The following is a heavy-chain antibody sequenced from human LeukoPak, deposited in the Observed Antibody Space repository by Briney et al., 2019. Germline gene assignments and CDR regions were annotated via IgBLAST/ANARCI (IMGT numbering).Heavy chain of an antibody. CDR3: AREPNTDSGSYPTHFDY. J-gene: IGHJ4*02. D-gene: IGHD1-26*01. CDR2: ISGSGGST. V-gene: IGHV3-23*01. Sequence: PGGSLRLSCAASGFTFSSYAMSWVRQAPGKGLEWVSAISGSGGSTYYADSVKGRFTISRDNAKNSLYLQMNSLRAEDTAVYYCAREPNTDSGSYPTHFDYWGQGTLVTVSS. CDR1: GFTFSSYA.